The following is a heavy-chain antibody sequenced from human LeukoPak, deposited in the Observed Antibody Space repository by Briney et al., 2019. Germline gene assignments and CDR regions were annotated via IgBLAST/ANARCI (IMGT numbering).Heavy chain of an antibody. CDR3: AKMGPGALTADAFDI. V-gene: IGHV5-51*01. CDR2: ISPGDSDT. J-gene: IGHJ3*02. CDR1: GYSFTSYW. D-gene: IGHD1-14*01. Sequence: GESLKISCKGSGYSFTSYWFGWVRQMPGKGLEWMGNISPGDSDTRYIPSFQGQFTISADKSITTAYLQWSSLKASDTATYFCAKMGPGALTADAFDIWGQGTMVTVSS.